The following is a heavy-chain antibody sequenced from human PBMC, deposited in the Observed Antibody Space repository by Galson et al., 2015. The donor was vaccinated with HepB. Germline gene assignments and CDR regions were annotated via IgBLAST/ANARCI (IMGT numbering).Heavy chain of an antibody. CDR3: ARDLYIRAGGGGGSFLGY. Sequence: SLRLSCAASGFTFSRYAMTWVRQAPGKGLEWVAVISYDGSNKYYADSVKGRFTISRDNSKNTLYLQMNSRRAEDTAVYYCARDLYIRAGGGGGSFLGYWGQGTLVTVSS. CDR2: ISYDGSNK. V-gene: IGHV3-30*04. CDR1: GFTFSRYA. D-gene: IGHD1-26*01. J-gene: IGHJ4*02.